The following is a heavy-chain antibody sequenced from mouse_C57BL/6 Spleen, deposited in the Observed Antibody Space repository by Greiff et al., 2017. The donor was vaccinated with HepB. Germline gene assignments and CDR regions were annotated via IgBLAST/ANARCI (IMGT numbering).Heavy chain of an antibody. J-gene: IGHJ4*01. V-gene: IGHV1-81*01. CDR1: GYTFTSYG. CDR3: ARATYDYDGDYYAMDY. CDR2: IYPRSGNT. D-gene: IGHD2-4*01. Sequence: VQLQQSGAELARPGASVKLSCKASGYTFTSYGISWVKQRTGQGLEWIGEIYPRSGNTYYNEKFKGKATLTADKSSSTAYMELRSLKSEDSAVYFCARATYDYDGDYYAMDYWGQGTSVTVSS.